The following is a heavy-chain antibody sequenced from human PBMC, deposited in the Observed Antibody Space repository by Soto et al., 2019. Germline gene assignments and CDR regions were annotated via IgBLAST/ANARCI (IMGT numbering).Heavy chain of an antibody. V-gene: IGHV3-23*01. Sequence: EVQVLESGGGLVQPGGSLRLSCAASGFMSWVRQAPGKGLEWVSAISDYGANTYYVDSVKGRFTISRDNAKNTLYLQMNSLRAADTAVYYCAKGFSGQYYDSRGQGTLVTVSS. CDR3: AKGFSGQYYDS. D-gene: IGHD2-15*01. CDR2: ISDYGANT. CDR1: GF. J-gene: IGHJ5*01.